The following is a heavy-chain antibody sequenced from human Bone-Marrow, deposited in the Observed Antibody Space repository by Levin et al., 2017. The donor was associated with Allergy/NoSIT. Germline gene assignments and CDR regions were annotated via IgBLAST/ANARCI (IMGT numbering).Heavy chain of an antibody. J-gene: IGHJ4*02. Sequence: PSETLSLTCTVSGGSISSGDYYWSWIRQHPGKGLEWIGYIYYGGSTYYNPSLKSRVTILEDTPKNQFSLKLSSVTAADTAVYYCARAKITMIGRTPSILFDYWGRGTLVTVSS. CDR1: GGSISSGDYY. V-gene: IGHV4-31*03. CDR3: ARAKITMIGRTPSILFDY. CDR2: IYYGGST. D-gene: IGHD3-22*01.